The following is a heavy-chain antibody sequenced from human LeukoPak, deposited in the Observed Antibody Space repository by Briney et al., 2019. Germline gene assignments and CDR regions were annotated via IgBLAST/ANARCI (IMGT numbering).Heavy chain of an antibody. CDR1: GFTFGDYA. CDR2: IRSKAYGGTT. D-gene: IGHD4-17*01. J-gene: IGHJ4*02. V-gene: IGHV3-49*04. Sequence: GGSLRLSCTASGFTFGDYAMSWVRQAPGKGLEWVGFIRSKAYGGTTEYAASVKGRFTISRDDSKSIAYLQMNSLKTEDTAVYYCTRDAEDYGDYFGYWGQGTLVTVSS. CDR3: TRDAEDYGDYFGY.